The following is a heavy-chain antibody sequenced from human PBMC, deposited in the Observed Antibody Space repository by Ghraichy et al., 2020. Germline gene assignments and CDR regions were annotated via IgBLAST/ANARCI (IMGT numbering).Heavy chain of an antibody. J-gene: IGHJ4*02. D-gene: IGHD3-22*01. CDR3: AADNYDSSGYQGL. V-gene: IGHV1-58*01. Sequence: GRQARGQRLEWIGWIVVGSGDTNYAQRFQERVTITRDMSRSTAYMELSSLRSEDTAVYYCAADNYDSSGYQGLWGQGTLVTVSS. CDR2: IVVGSGDT.